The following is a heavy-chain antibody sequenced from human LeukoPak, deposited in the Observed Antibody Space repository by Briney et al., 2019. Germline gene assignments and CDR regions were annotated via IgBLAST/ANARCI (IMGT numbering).Heavy chain of an antibody. D-gene: IGHD3-10*01. V-gene: IGHV4-38-2*02. CDR2: IYHSGST. CDR3: ARVGGEKVLLWFGELFHFDY. CDR1: GYSISSGYY. J-gene: IGHJ4*02. Sequence: SETLSLTCTVSGYSISSGYYWGWIRQPPGKGLEWIGSIYHSGSTYYNPSLKSRVTISVDTSKNQFSLKLSSVTAADTAVYYCARVGGEKVLLWFGELFHFDYWGQETLVTVSS.